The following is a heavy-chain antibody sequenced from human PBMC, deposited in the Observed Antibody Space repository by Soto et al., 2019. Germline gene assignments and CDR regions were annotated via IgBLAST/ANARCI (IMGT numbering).Heavy chain of an antibody. V-gene: IGHV1-69*13. Sequence: ASVKVSCKASGGTFSSYAISWVRQAPGQGLEWMGGIIPIFGTANYAQKFQGRVTITADESTSTAYMELSSLRSEDTAVYYCARDDTNYLKDIVVVPAANGMDVWGQGTTVTVSS. D-gene: IGHD2-2*01. CDR3: ARDDTNYLKDIVVVPAANGMDV. CDR2: IIPIFGTA. J-gene: IGHJ6*02. CDR1: GGTFSSYA.